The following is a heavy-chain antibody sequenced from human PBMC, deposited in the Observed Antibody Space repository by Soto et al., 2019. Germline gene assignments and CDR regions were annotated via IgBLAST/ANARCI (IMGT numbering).Heavy chain of an antibody. CDR1: GYSISSSNW. J-gene: IGHJ4*02. Sequence: QVQLQESGPGLVKPSDTLSLTCAVSGYSISSSNWWSWIRQPPGKGLEWIGYIYYSATTSYNPSLKSRVTMSVDTSKNQFSLKLTSVTAVDTAVYYCARREIQGPIDYWGQGTLVTVSS. CDR3: ARREIQGPIDY. V-gene: IGHV4-28*01. CDR2: IYYSATT. D-gene: IGHD1-26*01.